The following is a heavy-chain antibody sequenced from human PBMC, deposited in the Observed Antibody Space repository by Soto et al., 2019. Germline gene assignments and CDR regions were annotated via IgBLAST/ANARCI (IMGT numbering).Heavy chain of an antibody. J-gene: IGHJ6*02. D-gene: IGHD3-3*01. CDR3: VRDGPAVLRFLEWLFDNYGMDV. CDR2: IKQDGSEK. Sequence: GGSLRLSCAAAGFTFSSYWMSWVRQAPGKGLEWVANIKQDGSEKYYVDSVKGRFTISRDNAKNSLYLQMNSLRAEDTAVYYCVRDGPAVLRFLEWLFDNYGMDVWGQGTTLTVSS. V-gene: IGHV3-7*01. CDR1: GFTFSSYW.